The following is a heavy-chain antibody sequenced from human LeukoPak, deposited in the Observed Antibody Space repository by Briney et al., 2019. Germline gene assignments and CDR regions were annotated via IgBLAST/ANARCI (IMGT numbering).Heavy chain of an antibody. CDR2: ISSSSSYI. D-gene: IGHD3-16*02. J-gene: IGHJ4*02. V-gene: IGHV3-21*01. Sequence: GGSLRLSCAASGFTFGSYTMNWVHQAPGKGLKCVSTISSSSSYIYYADSVKGRFTISRDNAKNSLYLQMNSLRAEDTAVYYCARDRNYDYIWGSYRPDYFDYWGQGTLVTVSS. CDR3: ARDRNYDYIWGSYRPDYFDY. CDR1: GFTFGSYT.